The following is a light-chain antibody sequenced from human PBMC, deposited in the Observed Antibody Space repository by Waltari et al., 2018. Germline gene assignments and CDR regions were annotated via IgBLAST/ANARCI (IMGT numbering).Light chain of an antibody. CDR3: QQYNNWPPVT. CDR2: GAS. J-gene: IGKJ1*01. Sequence: EIVMTQSPATLSVSPGERANLSCRASQSVSSNLPWYQQKPGQAPRLLIYGASTRATGIPARFSGSGSGTEFTLTISSLQSEDFAVYYCQQYNNWPPVTFGQGTKVEIK. V-gene: IGKV3-15*01. CDR1: QSVSSN.